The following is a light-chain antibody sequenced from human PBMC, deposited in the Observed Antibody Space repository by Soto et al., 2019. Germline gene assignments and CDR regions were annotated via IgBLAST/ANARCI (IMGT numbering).Light chain of an antibody. Sequence: EVVLTQSPGTLSLSPGERATLSCRASQSVSGSDLAWYQQKPGQAPRLLISGVSNRATGTPDRFSGSGSGTDFTLTISSLEPEDFAVFYCHQYGISPPTFGPGXXXXI. CDR2: GVS. CDR1: QSVSGSD. CDR3: HQYGISPPT. J-gene: IGKJ1*01. V-gene: IGKV3-20*01.